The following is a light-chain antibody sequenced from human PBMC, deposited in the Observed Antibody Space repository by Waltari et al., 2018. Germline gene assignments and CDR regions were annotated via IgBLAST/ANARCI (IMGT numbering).Light chain of an antibody. V-gene: IGLV1-40*01. J-gene: IGLJ2*01. CDR1: SSSIGAGYD. CDR2: GNN. CDR3: QSYDDSLGGSVI. Sequence: QSVLTQPPSLSGAPGQRVTISCTGSSSSIGAGYDDHWYQQFPEPAPKLLTFGNNNRPSGVPDRFSGSKSGTSASLAITGLQAEDEAEYYCQSYDDSLGGSVIFGGGTKLTVL.